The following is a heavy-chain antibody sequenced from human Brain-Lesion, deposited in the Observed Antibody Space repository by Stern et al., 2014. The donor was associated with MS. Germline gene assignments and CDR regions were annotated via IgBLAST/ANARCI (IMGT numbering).Heavy chain of an antibody. V-gene: IGHV3-7*01. Sequence: EMQLVESGGGLVQPGGSLRLSCAASGFTFSTYWMRWVRQAPGKGLEWVANIKQDGSEEYYGASGKGLSPITRDNAKRSLYQQMNSLRAEDTAVYYCTRYWGHGSCSLPYFYYGMDVWGQGTAVTVSS. D-gene: IGHD2-15*01. CDR2: IKQDGSEE. CDR3: TRYWGHGSCSLPYFYYGMDV. CDR1: GFTFSTYW. J-gene: IGHJ6*02.